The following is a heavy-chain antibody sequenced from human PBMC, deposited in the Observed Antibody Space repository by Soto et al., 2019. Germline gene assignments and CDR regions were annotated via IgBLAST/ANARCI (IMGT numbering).Heavy chain of an antibody. Sequence: ASVKVSCKASGYTFTNFGISWVRQAPGQGLEWMGVINPSGGSTSYAQKFQGRVTMTGDTSTSTVYLELSSLRSDDTAVYYCARESDYGDFIMGVWGQGTTVTVSS. CDR1: GYTFTNFG. CDR2: INPSGGST. CDR3: ARESDYGDFIMGV. J-gene: IGHJ6*02. V-gene: IGHV1-46*01. D-gene: IGHD4-17*01.